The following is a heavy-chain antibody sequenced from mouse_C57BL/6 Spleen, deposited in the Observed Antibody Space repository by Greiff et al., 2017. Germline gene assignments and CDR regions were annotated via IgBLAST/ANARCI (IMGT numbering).Heavy chain of an antibody. Sequence: VQLQQPGAELVKPGASVKLSCKASGYTFTSYWMPWVKQRPGRGLEWIGRIDPNSGGTKYNEKFKSKATLTVDTPSSTAYMQLSSLTSEDSAVYECARCRHYSSRDYDMDYWGQGTSVTVSS. V-gene: IGHV1-72*01. D-gene: IGHD1-1*01. J-gene: IGHJ4*01. CDR3: ARCRHYSSRDYDMDY. CDR1: GYTFTSYW. CDR2: IDPNSGGT.